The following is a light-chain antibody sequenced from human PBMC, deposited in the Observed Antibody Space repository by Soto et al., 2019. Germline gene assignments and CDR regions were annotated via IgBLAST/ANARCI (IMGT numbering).Light chain of an antibody. Sequence: QMTQNTSTLSASVGNSVTIVCRASQSIGSWLAWYQQISGRAPNLLIYAASSLQSGVPSRFSGSGYGTDFNLTISSLQTEDFATYYCQQLNSYPITFGQGTRLEIK. J-gene: IGKJ5*01. CDR1: QSIGSW. CDR2: AAS. V-gene: IGKV1-5*02. CDR3: QQLNSYPIT.